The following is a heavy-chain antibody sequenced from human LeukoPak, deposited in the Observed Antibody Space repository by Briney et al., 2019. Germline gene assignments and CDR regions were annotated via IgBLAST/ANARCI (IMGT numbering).Heavy chain of an antibody. D-gene: IGHD6-13*01. CDR3: ARGKGSPSDYYYYYMDV. V-gene: IGHV1-2*02. CDR1: GYTFTGYY. Sequence: GASVKVSCKASGYTFTGYYMHWVRQAPGQGLEWMGWINPNSGGTNYAQKFQGRVTMTRDTSISTAYMELSRLRSDDTAVYYCARGKGSPSDYYYYYMDVWGKGTTVTISS. J-gene: IGHJ6*03. CDR2: INPNSGGT.